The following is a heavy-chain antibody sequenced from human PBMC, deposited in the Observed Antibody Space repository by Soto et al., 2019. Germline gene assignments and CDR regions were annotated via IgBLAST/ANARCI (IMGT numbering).Heavy chain of an antibody. CDR3: ARRSYSGAGDC. D-gene: IGHD2-15*01. CDR1: GFTFGSFW. V-gene: IGHV3-7*01. Sequence: GGSLRLSCVASGFTFGSFWMSWVRQAPGKGLEWVANIKQDGSKKNYVDSMKGRFTIYRDNAKNSVYLQMNSLRAEDTAVYYCARRSYSGAGDCWGQGTLVTDSS. CDR2: IKQDGSKK. J-gene: IGHJ4*02.